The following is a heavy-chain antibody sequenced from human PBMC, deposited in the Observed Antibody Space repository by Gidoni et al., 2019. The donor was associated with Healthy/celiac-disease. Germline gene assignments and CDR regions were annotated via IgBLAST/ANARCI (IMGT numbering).Heavy chain of an antibody. J-gene: IGHJ4*02. CDR2: IRSSSSYT. Sequence: QVQLVESGGGLVTPGGSLRLSCAASGFPFSDYYMSWFRQAPGKGLEWVSYIRSSSSYTNYADSVKGRFTISRDNAKNSLYLQMNSLRAEDTAVYYCARVGATHGKLDYWGQGTLVTVSS. D-gene: IGHD1-26*01. CDR3: ARVGATHGKLDY. V-gene: IGHV3-11*06. CDR1: GFPFSDYY.